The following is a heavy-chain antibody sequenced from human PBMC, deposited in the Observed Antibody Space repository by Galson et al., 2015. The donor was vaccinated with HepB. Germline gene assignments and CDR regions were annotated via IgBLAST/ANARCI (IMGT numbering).Heavy chain of an antibody. J-gene: IGHJ4*02. D-gene: IGHD3/OR15-3a*01. CDR3: AKDRVPNADWTVDN. Sequence: SLRLSCAASGFTFSTYTLHWVRQAPGKGLEWVSGIYGSGGSIFYADSVKGRFAISRDNSKNTLYLQMNSLRAEDTALYFCAKDRVPNADWTVDNWGQGTLVTVSS. CDR1: GFTFSTYT. CDR2: IYGSGGSI. V-gene: IGHV3-23*01.